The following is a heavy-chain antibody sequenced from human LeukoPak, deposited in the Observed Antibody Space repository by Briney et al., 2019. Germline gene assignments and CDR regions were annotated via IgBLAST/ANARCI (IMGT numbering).Heavy chain of an antibody. V-gene: IGHV7-4-1*02. D-gene: IGHD6-13*01. Sequence: GASVKVSCKASGYTFTTYYMHWVRQAPGQGLEWMGWINTNTGNPTYAQGFTGRFVFSLDTSVSTAYLQISSLKAEDTAVYYCARVYSSSWYRPIGWFDPWGQGTLVTVSS. CDR1: GYTFTTYY. CDR2: INTNTGNP. CDR3: ARVYSSSWYRPIGWFDP. J-gene: IGHJ5*02.